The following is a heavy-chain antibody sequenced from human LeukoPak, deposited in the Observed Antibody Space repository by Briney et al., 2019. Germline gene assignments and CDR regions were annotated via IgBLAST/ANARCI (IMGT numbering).Heavy chain of an antibody. CDR3: AKVRRGIGTPIDY. V-gene: IGHV3-23*01. CDR1: GFTFSSYA. J-gene: IGHJ4*02. D-gene: IGHD3-10*01. Sequence: GGSLRLSCAASGFTFSSYAMSWVRQAPGKGLEWVSAISGSGGSTYYADSVKGRFTISRDNSKNTLYLQMNSLRAEDMAVYYCAKVRRGIGTPIDYWGQGTLVTVSS. CDR2: ISGSGGST.